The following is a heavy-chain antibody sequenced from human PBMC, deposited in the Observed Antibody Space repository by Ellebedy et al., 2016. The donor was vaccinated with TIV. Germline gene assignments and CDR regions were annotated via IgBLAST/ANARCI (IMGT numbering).Heavy chain of an antibody. CDR3: ARDRDSDS. CDR2: INTNNGNP. Sequence: AASVKVSCKASGYTFTNYAMNWVRQAPGHGLEWMGWINTNNGNPTYAQGFTGRFVFSLDTSVSTAYLQISSLKAEDTAIYFCARDRDSDSWGQGTLVTVSS. V-gene: IGHV7-4-1*02. CDR1: GYTFTNYA. D-gene: IGHD3-3*01. J-gene: IGHJ4*02.